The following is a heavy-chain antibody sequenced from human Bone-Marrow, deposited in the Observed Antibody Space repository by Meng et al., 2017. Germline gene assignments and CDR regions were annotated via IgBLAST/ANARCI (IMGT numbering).Heavy chain of an antibody. D-gene: IGHD3-9*01. CDR2: IKQDGSEK. Sequence: GESLKISCAASGFTFSSYWMSWVRQAPGKGLEWVANIKQDGSEKYYVDSVKGRFTISRDNAKNSLYLQMNSLRAEDTAVYYCARGIMYYDILTGYFHCYYGMDVWGQGTTVTGYS. V-gene: IGHV3-7*01. CDR1: GFTFSSYW. CDR3: ARGIMYYDILTGYFHCYYGMDV. J-gene: IGHJ6*02.